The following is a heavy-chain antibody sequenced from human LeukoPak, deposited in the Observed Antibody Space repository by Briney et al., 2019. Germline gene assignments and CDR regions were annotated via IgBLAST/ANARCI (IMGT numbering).Heavy chain of an antibody. Sequence: GASVKVSCKASGGTFSIYAISWVRQAPGQGLEWMGGIIPIFGTANYAQKFQGRVTITADESTSTAYMELSSLRSEDTAVYYCARNDYGDYAPFDPWGQGTLVTVSS. V-gene: IGHV1-69*13. CDR2: IIPIFGTA. CDR3: ARNDYGDYAPFDP. CDR1: GGTFSIYA. D-gene: IGHD4-17*01. J-gene: IGHJ5*02.